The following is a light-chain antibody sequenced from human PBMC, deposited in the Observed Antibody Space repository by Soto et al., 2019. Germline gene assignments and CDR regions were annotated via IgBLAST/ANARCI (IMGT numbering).Light chain of an antibody. CDR1: QSVNSK. Sequence: EIVMTQAPSTPSVSPGERATHYFRASQSVNSKLAWYQQKPGRAPRLLIYGASTRATGIPARFSGSGSGTEFTLTISSLQSEDFAVYYCQQYNTSWTFGQGTKVDIK. J-gene: IGKJ1*01. CDR3: QQYNTSWT. V-gene: IGKV3-15*01. CDR2: GAS.